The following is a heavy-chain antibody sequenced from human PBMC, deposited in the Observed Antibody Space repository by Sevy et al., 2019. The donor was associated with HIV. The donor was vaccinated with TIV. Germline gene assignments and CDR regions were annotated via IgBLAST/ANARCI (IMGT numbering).Heavy chain of an antibody. CDR3: ARDHVKDGDLGDYYYNAMDV. Sequence: GGSLRLSCAASGFNFSNYAMHWVRQAPGKGLEWVALIWYDGSNKNYADSNSMKGRFTISRDNSKNTLYLQMNNLRAEDTAVYYCARDHVKDGDLGDYYYNAMDVWGQGTTVTVSS. V-gene: IGHV3-33*01. CDR2: IWYDGSNK. J-gene: IGHJ6*02. CDR1: GFNFSNYA. D-gene: IGHD4-17*01.